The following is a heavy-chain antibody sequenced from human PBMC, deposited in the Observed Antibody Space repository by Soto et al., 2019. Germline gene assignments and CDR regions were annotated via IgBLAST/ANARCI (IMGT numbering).Heavy chain of an antibody. CDR1: GYTFTSYY. V-gene: IGHV1-46*01. CDR3: ARCYEYSSSSGAYYYYGMDV. D-gene: IGHD6-6*01. CDR2: INPSGGST. Sequence: QVQLVQSGAEVKKPGASVKVSCKASGYTFTSYYMHWVRQAPGQGLEWMGIINPSGGSTSYAQKFQGRVTMTRDTSTSTVYMELSSLRSEDTAVYYCARCYEYSSSSGAYYYYGMDVWGQGTTVTVSS. J-gene: IGHJ6*02.